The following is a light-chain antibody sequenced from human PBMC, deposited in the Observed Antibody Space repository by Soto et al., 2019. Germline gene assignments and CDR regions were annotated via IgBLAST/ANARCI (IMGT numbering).Light chain of an antibody. CDR1: QSISSW. V-gene: IGKV1-5*03. CDR3: QQYHSYWT. Sequence: DIQMTHSPSTLSASVGGRVTITCRASQSISSWLAWYQQKPGKAPKLLIYKASSLESGVPSRFSGSGSGTEFTLTISSLQTDDFSTYYCQQYHSYWTFGQGTKVDTK. CDR2: KAS. J-gene: IGKJ1*01.